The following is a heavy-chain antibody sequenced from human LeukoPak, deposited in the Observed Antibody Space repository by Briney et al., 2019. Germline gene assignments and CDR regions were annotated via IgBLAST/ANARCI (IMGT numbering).Heavy chain of an antibody. J-gene: IGHJ4*02. CDR1: GGSFSGYY. CDR3: ARLNSRDFDY. V-gene: IGHV4-34*01. Sequence: PSETLSLTCVVYGGSFSGYYWSWIRQPPGKGLEWIGSIYYSGSTYYNPSLKSRVTISVDTSKNQFSLKLSSVTAADTAVYYCARLNSRDFDYWGQGTLVTVSS. CDR2: IYYSGST. D-gene: IGHD6-13*01.